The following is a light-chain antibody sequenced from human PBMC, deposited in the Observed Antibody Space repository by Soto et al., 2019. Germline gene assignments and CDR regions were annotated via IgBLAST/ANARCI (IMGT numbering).Light chain of an antibody. J-gene: IGLJ1*01. CDR2: DVN. CDR3: ISFTSSNTYV. Sequence: QSALTQPASVSGSPGQSITMSCTGSSSDAGAYKYVSWYQQYPTKAPQLIMYDVNHRPSGVSNRFSGSKSGNTASLTISGLQVEDEAVYYCISFTSSNTYVFGSGTKVTV. CDR1: SSDAGAYKY. V-gene: IGLV2-14*03.